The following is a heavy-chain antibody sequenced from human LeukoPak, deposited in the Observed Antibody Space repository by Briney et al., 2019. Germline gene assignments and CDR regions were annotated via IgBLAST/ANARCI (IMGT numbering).Heavy chain of an antibody. CDR1: GFSFSNYY. V-gene: IGHV3-7*01. CDR3: VRSAFLTTEFYFDY. D-gene: IGHD4-11*01. J-gene: IGHJ4*02. CDR2: IKQDGSEK. Sequence: PGGSLRLSCKASGFSFSNYYMNWVRQAPGKGLEWVANIKQDGSEKHYVDSVKGRFTISRDNAKNTLYLQMNSLRAEDTAVYYCVRSAFLTTEFYFDYWGQGTLVTVSS.